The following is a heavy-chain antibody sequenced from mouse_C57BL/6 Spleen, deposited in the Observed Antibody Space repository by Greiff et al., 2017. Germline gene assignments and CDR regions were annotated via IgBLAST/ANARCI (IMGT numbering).Heavy chain of an antibody. Sequence: VQLKESGAELARPGASVKLSCTASGFNIKDDYMHWVKQRPEQGLGWIGWIDPENGDTEYASKFQGKATITADTSSNTANLQLSSLTSEDSAVYCCTRRNYSTLYAMDYWGQGTSVTVSS. J-gene: IGHJ4*01. CDR3: TRRNYSTLYAMDY. V-gene: IGHV14-4*01. CDR2: IDPENGDT. D-gene: IGHD2-5*01. CDR1: GFNIKDDY.